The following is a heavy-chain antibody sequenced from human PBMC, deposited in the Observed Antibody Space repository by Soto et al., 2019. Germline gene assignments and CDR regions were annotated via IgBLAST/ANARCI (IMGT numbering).Heavy chain of an antibody. CDR3: ARDMGGVTMISQGGMDV. CDR2: ISRSGGST. CDR1: GFTFSNYW. V-gene: IGHV3-23*01. J-gene: IGHJ6*02. Sequence: GGSLRLSCAASGFTFSNYWMHWVRQAPGQGLVWVSAISRSGGSTYYADSVKGRFTISRDNSKNTLYPQMNSLRAEDTAVYYCARDMGGVTMISQGGMDVWGQGTTVTVSS. D-gene: IGHD3-22*01.